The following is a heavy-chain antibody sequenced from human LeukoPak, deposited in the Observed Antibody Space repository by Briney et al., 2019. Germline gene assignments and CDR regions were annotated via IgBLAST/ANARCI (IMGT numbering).Heavy chain of an antibody. D-gene: IGHD5-12*01. CDR1: GFTFSSYS. V-gene: IGHV3-21*01. CDR3: ARDRKGGYDSSFDY. Sequence: GGSLRLSCAASGFTFSSYSMIWVRQAPGKGLEWVSSISSSSSYIYYADSVKGRFTISRDNAKNSLYLQMNSLRAEDTAVYYCARDRKGGYDSSFDYWGQGTLVTVSS. CDR2: ISSSSSYI. J-gene: IGHJ4*02.